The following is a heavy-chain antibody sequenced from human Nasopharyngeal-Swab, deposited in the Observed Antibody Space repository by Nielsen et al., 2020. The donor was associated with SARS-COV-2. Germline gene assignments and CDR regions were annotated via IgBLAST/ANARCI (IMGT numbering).Heavy chain of an antibody. J-gene: IGHJ4*02. Sequence: SLKISCAASGFTFDDYAMHWVRQAPGKGLEWVSGVSWNADRVAYADSVKGRFTISRDNAKNSLNLQMNSLRAEDTALYYCVKDRRSGWYHSLDYWGQGTLVTVSS. CDR1: GFTFDDYA. D-gene: IGHD6-19*01. CDR3: VKDRRSGWYHSLDY. CDR2: VSWNADRV. V-gene: IGHV3-9*01.